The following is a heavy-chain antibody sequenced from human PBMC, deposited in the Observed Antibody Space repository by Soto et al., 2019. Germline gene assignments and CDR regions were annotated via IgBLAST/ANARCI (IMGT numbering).Heavy chain of an antibody. CDR2: ISGSGDRT. CDR3: AKPGTVAVAAIKGLDAFDI. J-gene: IGHJ3*02. V-gene: IGHV3-23*01. Sequence: PGGSLRLSCAASGFTFSSYALSWVRQAPAKGLEWVSSISGSGDRTYYADSVKGRFTISRDNSKNTLYLQMNSLRAEDTAVYYCAKPGTVAVAAIKGLDAFDIWGQGTMVTVSS. D-gene: IGHD2-21*02. CDR1: GFTFSSYA.